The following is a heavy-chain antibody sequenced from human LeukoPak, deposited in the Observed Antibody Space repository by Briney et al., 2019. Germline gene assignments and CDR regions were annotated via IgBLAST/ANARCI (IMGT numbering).Heavy chain of an antibody. CDR3: AKAYSSGWYIWYFDL. V-gene: IGHV3-23*01. J-gene: IGHJ2*01. Sequence: PGGSLRLSCAASGFTFSSYAMSWVRQAPGKGLEWVSAISGSGGSTYYADSVKGRFTISRDNSKNTLYLQMNSLRAEDTAVYYCAKAYSSGWYIWYFDLWGRGTLVTVSS. D-gene: IGHD6-19*01. CDR2: ISGSGGST. CDR1: GFTFSSYA.